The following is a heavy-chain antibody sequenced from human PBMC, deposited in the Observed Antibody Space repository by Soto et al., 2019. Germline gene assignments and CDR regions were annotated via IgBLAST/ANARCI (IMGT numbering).Heavy chain of an antibody. CDR1: GFTFSSYW. V-gene: IGHV3-74*01. Sequence: GGSLRLSCAASGFTFSSYWMRWVRQAPGKGLVWVSRINSDGSSTSYADSVKGRFTISRDNAKNTLYLQMNSLRAEDTAVYYFATPLKLQLNPSLNIYYGVNFRGKGTTVTLPS. D-gene: IGHD1-7*01. J-gene: IGHJ6*04. CDR2: INSDGSST. CDR3: ATPLKLQLNPSLNIYYGVNF.